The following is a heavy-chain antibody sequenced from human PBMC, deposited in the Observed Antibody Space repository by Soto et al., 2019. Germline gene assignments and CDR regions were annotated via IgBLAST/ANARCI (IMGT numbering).Heavy chain of an antibody. D-gene: IGHD2-15*01. J-gene: IGHJ6*03. CDR3: ARLGYCSGGSCYQDYYYYYMDV. CDR1: GGSISSYY. CDR2: IYYSGST. Sequence: SETLSLTCTVSGGSISSYYWSWIRQPPGKGLEWIGYIYYSGSTNYNPSLKSRVTISVDTSKNQFSLKLSSVTAADTAVYYCARLGYCSGGSCYQDYYYYYMDVWGKGTTVTVSS. V-gene: IGHV4-59*08.